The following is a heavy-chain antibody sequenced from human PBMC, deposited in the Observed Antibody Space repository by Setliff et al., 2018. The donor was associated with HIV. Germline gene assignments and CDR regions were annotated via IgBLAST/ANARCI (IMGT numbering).Heavy chain of an antibody. J-gene: IGHJ3*02. V-gene: IGHV1-69*05. CDR1: GGTFSSYA. CDR3: ARGQSQGYAYSGSYGAFDI. Sequence: ASVKVSCKASGGTFSSYAINWVRQAPGQGLEWIGGIIPMFGTRNYAQKFQGRVTITTDESTSTAYMELSSLRSEDTALYYCARGQSQGYAYSGSYGAFDIWGQGTMVTVSS. D-gene: IGHD1-26*01. CDR2: IIPMFGTR.